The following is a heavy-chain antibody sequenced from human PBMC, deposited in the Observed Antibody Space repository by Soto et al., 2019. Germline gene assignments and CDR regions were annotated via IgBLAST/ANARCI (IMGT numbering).Heavy chain of an antibody. V-gene: IGHV3-33*01. D-gene: IGHD5-18*01. J-gene: IGHJ4*02. CDR3: ARDQGYSYGYHFDY. CDR2: IWYDGSNK. Sequence: RLSCAASGFTFSSYGMHWVRQAPGKGLEWVAVIWYDGSNKYYADSVKGRFTISRDNSKNTLYLQMNSLRAEDTAVYYCARDQGYSYGYHFDYWGQGTLVTVSS. CDR1: GFTFSSYG.